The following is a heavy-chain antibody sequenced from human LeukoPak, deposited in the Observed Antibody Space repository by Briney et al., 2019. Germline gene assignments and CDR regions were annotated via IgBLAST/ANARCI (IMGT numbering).Heavy chain of an antibody. D-gene: IGHD2-21*01. V-gene: IGHV3-30*18. Sequence: SGGSLRLSCAASGFTFSSYGMHWVRQAPGKGLEWVAVISYDGSNKYYADSVKGRFTISRDNSKNTLYLQMNSLRAEDTAVYYCVKGGGEKTFDYWGQGTLVTVSS. J-gene: IGHJ4*02. CDR2: ISYDGSNK. CDR1: GFTFSSYG. CDR3: VKGGGEKTFDY.